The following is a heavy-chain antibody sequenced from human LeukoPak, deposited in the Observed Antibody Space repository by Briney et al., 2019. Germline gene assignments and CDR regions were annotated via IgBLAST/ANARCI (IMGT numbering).Heavy chain of an antibody. CDR3: ARAPDFDWQSSHPLGY. CDR1: GGSISSGGYY. J-gene: IGHJ4*02. V-gene: IGHV4-30-2*01. Sequence: SETLSLTCTVSGGSISSGGYYWSWIRQPPGKGLEWIGYIYHSGSTYYNPSLKSRVTISVDRSKNQFSLKLSSVTAADTAVYYCARAPDFDWQSSHPLGYWGQGTLVTVSS. D-gene: IGHD3-9*01. CDR2: IYHSGST.